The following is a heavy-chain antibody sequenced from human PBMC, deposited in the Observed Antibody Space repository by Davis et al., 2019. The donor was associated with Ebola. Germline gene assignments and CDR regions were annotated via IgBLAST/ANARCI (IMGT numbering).Heavy chain of an antibody. CDR2: ISGYNGDR. D-gene: IGHD3-3*01. Sequence: ASVMVSCKASGYTFTNYGINWVRQAPGQGLEWMGWISGYNGDRNYSQNLQGRVTMTTDTSTSTAYMELRSLRSDDTAVYYCARQRISIFGVAPTFDFWGQGALVTVSS. V-gene: IGHV1-18*01. CDR1: GYTFTNYG. CDR3: ARQRISIFGVAPTFDF. J-gene: IGHJ4*02.